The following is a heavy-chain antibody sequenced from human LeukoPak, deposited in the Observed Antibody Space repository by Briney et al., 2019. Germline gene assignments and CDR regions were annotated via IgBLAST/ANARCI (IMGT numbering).Heavy chain of an antibody. D-gene: IGHD2-2*01. V-gene: IGHV3-33*01. CDR1: GFTFSSHG. J-gene: IGHJ4*02. CDR2: IGYGGNK. Sequence: GGSLTLSCAASGFTFSSHGMHWVRQAPDKGLEWVAVIGYGGNKNYADSVKGRFTISRDTSKNTLFLQMNSLGAEDTAVYYCARDKTSSWTFDYWGQGTLVTVSS. CDR3: ARDKTSSWTFDY.